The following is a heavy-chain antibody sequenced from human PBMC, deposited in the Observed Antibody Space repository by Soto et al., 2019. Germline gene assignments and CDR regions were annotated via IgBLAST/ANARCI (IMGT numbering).Heavy chain of an antibody. J-gene: IGHJ4*02. CDR1: GGSISSSSYY. Sequence: QLQLQESGPGLVKPSETLSLTCTVSGGSISSSSYYWGWIRQPPGKGLEWIGSIYYSGSTYYNPSLKSRVTISVDTSKNQFALKLSSVTAADTAVYYCARRGDWFPFDYWGQGTLVTVSS. D-gene: IGHD3-9*01. CDR3: ARRGDWFPFDY. CDR2: IYYSGST. V-gene: IGHV4-39*01.